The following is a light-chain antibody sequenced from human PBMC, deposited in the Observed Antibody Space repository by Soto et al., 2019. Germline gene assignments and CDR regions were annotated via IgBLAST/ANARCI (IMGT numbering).Light chain of an antibody. CDR3: TSYAGTYSFFYV. Sequence: VLTQPPSGSGSPGQSGSISCTGTSSDVGAYNYVSWYQQLPGKAPKLIIYKVSKRPSGVPDRFSGSKSGNTASLTVSGLQAEDEADYYCTSYAGTYSFFYVFGTGTKVTVL. CDR2: KVS. CDR1: SSDVGAYNY. V-gene: IGLV2-8*01. J-gene: IGLJ1*01.